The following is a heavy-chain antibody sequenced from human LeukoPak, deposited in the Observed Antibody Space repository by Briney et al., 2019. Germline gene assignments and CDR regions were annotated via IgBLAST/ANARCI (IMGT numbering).Heavy chain of an antibody. V-gene: IGHV3-48*03. J-gene: IGHJ4*02. CDR2: ISSSGSTT. Sequence: GGSVRLSCAASGFTFITYEMNWVRQAPGKGREWVSYISSSGSTTFYADSVKGRFTISRDNAKNSLYLQMNSLRAEDTAVYYCARVSERGLPPDYWGQGTLVTVSS. D-gene: IGHD2-15*01. CDR1: GFTFITYE. CDR3: ARVSERGLPPDY.